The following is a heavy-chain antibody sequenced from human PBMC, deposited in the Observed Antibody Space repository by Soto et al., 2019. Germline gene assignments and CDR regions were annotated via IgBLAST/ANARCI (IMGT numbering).Heavy chain of an antibody. CDR3: AREHNWNYDY. D-gene: IGHD1-7*01. CDR1: GASISSDY. Sequence: QVQLQESGPGLVKASETLSLTCTVSGASISSDYWSWIRQPPGKGLEWIGYIYHSGRTNHNPSLKSRVTISVDTSKNQFSLRLTSVTPADTAVYYCAREHNWNYDYWGQGTLVTVSS. V-gene: IGHV4-59*01. CDR2: IYHSGRT. J-gene: IGHJ4*02.